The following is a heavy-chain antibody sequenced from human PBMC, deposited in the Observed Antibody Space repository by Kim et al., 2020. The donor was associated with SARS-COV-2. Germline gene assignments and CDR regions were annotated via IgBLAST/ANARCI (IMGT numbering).Heavy chain of an antibody. CDR3: ARGGFGEFDGMDV. Sequence: SDDAVKGRLTNSRDNAKNSLYLQMTSLRAEDTAVYYCARGGFGEFDGMDVWGQGTTVTVSS. V-gene: IGHV3-11*06. J-gene: IGHJ6*02. D-gene: IGHD3-10*01.